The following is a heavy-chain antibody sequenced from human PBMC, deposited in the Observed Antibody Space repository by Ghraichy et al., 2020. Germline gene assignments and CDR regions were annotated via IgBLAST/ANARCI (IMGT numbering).Heavy chain of an antibody. Sequence: SETLSLTCTVSGGSISSYYWSWIRQPAGKGLEWIGRIYTSGSTNYNPSLKSRVTMSVDTSKNQFSLKLSSVTAADTAVYYCARVRSSSGDYYYGMDVWGQGTTVTVSS. J-gene: IGHJ6*02. CDR3: ARVRSSSGDYYYGMDV. D-gene: IGHD6-6*01. CDR1: GGSISSYY. V-gene: IGHV4-4*07. CDR2: IYTSGST.